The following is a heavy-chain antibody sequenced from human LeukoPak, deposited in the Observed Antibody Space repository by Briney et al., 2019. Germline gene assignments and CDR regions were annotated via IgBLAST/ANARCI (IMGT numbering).Heavy chain of an antibody. CDR2: ISYDGSNK. D-gene: IGHD3-3*01. CDR3: ARGSGYYRAHGLVDY. J-gene: IGHJ4*02. V-gene: IGHV3-30-3*01. CDR1: GFTFSSYA. Sequence: PGRSLRLSCAASGFTFSSYAMHWVRQAPGKGLEWVAVISYDGSNKYYADSVKGRFTISRDNSKNTLYLQMNSLRAEDTAVYYCARGSGYYRAHGLVDYWGQGTLVTVSS.